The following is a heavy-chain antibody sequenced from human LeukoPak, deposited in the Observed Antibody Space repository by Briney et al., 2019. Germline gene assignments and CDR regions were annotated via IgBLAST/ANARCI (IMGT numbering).Heavy chain of an antibody. CDR3: ARADIVATIEDY. CDR2: ISAYNGNT. CDR1: GYTFTSYG. Sequence: ASVKVSCKASGYTFTSYGISWVRQAPGQGLEWMGWISAYNGNTNYAQKLQGRVTMTTDTSTSTAYMELRSLRSDDAAVYYCARADIVATIEDYWGQGTLVTVSS. J-gene: IGHJ4*02. D-gene: IGHD5-12*01. V-gene: IGHV1-18*01.